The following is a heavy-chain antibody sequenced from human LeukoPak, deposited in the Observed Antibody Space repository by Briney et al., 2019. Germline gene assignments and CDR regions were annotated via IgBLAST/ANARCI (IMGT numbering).Heavy chain of an antibody. J-gene: IGHJ4*02. CDR3: ATGGVGATLDY. V-gene: IGHV3-23*01. Sequence: PGGSLRLFCAASGFTFSSYAMSWVRQAPGKGLGWVSAISGSGGSTYYADSVKGRFTISRDNSKNTLYLQMNSLRAEDTAVYYCATGGVGATLDYWGQGTLVTVSS. CDR2: ISGSGGST. D-gene: IGHD1-26*01. CDR1: GFTFSSYA.